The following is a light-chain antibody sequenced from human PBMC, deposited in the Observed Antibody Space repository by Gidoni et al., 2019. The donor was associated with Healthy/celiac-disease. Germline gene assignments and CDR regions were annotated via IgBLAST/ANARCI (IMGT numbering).Light chain of an antibody. CDR3: QAWDSSTPSWV. CDR2: QDS. CDR1: QLGDKY. Sequence: SYELTQPPSVSVSPGQTASITCSGDQLGDKYACWYQQKPGQSPVLVIYQDSKRPSGIPERFSGSNSGNTATLTISGTQAMDEADYYCQAWDSSTPSWVFGGGTKLTVL. J-gene: IGLJ3*02. V-gene: IGLV3-1*01.